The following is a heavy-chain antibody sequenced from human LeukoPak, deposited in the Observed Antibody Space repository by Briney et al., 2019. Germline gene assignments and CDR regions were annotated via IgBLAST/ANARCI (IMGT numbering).Heavy chain of an antibody. CDR2: IIPMFGTA. J-gene: IGHJ4*02. Sequence: AAVTVSCKASGGTFSSYAISWVRQAPGQGVEWMGGIIPMFGTANYAQKFQGRVTITAVESTSTAYMELSSLRSEDTAVYYCARDLGYSSGWYQEYYWGQGTLVTVSS. CDR1: GGTFSSYA. CDR3: ARDLGYSSGWYQEYY. V-gene: IGHV1-69*13. D-gene: IGHD6-19*01.